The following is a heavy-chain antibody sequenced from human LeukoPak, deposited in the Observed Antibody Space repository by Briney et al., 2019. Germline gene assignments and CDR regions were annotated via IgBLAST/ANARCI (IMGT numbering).Heavy chain of an antibody. Sequence: SETLSLTCTVSGGSISSGGYYWSWIRQHPGTGLEWIGYIYYSGSTYYNPSLKSRVTISVDTSKNQFSLKLSSVTAADTAVYHCARKESGQLVRGAFDIWGQGTMVTVSS. CDR2: IYYSGST. CDR3: ARKESGQLVRGAFDI. CDR1: GGSISSGGYY. D-gene: IGHD6-6*01. J-gene: IGHJ3*02. V-gene: IGHV4-31*03.